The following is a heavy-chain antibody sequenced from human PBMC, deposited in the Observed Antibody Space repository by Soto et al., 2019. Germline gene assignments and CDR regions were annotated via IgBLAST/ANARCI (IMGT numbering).Heavy chain of an antibody. CDR2: ISAYNGNT. V-gene: IGHV1-18*01. D-gene: IGHD1-26*01. CDR1: GYNFNSYT. J-gene: IGHJ5*02. Sequence: QVQLVQSGAEVKKPGASVKVSCKASGYNFNSYTISWVRQAPGQGLEWMGRISAYNGNTNYAQKLQGRVTMTTDTPTSTAYMEPRSLRSGDTAVYHCAIVVGALGHWFDPWGQGTLVTVSS. CDR3: AIVVGALGHWFDP.